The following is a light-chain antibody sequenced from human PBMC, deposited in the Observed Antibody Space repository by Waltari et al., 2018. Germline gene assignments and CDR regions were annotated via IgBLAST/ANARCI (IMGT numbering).Light chain of an antibody. CDR3: SSYTTSSAPGV. J-gene: IGLJ1*01. CDR1: DSDVGAYDF. V-gene: IGLV2-14*01. CDR2: EVS. Sequence: QSALTHPASVSGSPGHSITISCSGTDSDVGAYDFVSWYQQHPGKAPHLIIYEVSNRPSGISNRFSASKSGNTASLTISGLQAEDEADYYCSSYTTSSAPGVFGTGTRVTVL.